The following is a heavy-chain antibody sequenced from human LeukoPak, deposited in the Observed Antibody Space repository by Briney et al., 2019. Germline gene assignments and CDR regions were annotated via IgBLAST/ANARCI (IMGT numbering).Heavy chain of an antibody. J-gene: IGHJ5*02. CDR3: ARDQRAVVVVAAKVYNWFDP. CDR2: IYHSGST. Sequence: PSETLSLTCTVSGYSISSGYYWGWIRQPPGKGLEWIGSIYHSGSTYYNPSLKSRVTISVDTSKNQFSLKLSSVTAADTAVYYCARDQRAVVVVAAKVYNWFDPWGQGTLVTVSS. V-gene: IGHV4-38-2*02. CDR1: GYSISSGYY. D-gene: IGHD2-15*01.